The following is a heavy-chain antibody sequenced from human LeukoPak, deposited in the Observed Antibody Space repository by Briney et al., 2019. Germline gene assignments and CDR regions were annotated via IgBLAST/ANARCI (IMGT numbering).Heavy chain of an antibody. CDR2: ISYDGSNK. CDR3: ASGSSGYSDPLDY. Sequence: PGGSLRLSCAASGFTFSSYAMHWVRQAPGKGLEWVAVISYDGSNKYYADSVKGRITISRDNSKNTLYLQMNSLRAEDTAVYYCASGSSGYSDPLDYWGQGTLVTVS. J-gene: IGHJ4*02. V-gene: IGHV3-30-3*01. CDR1: GFTFSSYA. D-gene: IGHD3-22*01.